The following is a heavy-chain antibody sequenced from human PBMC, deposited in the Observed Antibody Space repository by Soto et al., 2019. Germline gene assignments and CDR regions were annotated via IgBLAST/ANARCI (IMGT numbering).Heavy chain of an antibody. CDR1: GGSISSYY. CDR2: IYYSGST. V-gene: IGHV4-59*01. Sequence: PSETLSLTCTVSGGSISSYYWSWIRQPPGKGLEWIGYIYYSGSTNYNPSLESRVTISVDTSKNQFSLELSSVTAADTAVYYCARDIGYDYVWGSYRSHLYYFDYWGQGTLVTVSS. J-gene: IGHJ4*02. D-gene: IGHD3-16*02. CDR3: ARDIGYDYVWGSYRSHLYYFDY.